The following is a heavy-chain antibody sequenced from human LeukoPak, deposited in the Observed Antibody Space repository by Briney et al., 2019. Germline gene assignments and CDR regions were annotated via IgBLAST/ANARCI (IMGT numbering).Heavy chain of an antibody. CDR1: GGSISSYY. D-gene: IGHD3-9*01. V-gene: IGHV4-4*07. Sequence: SETLSLTCTVAGGSISSYYWSWIRQPARKGLEWIGRIYTSGSTNYNPSLKRRVTMSVDTSKNQFSLKLSSVTAADTAVYYCARDTGYDILTGYSYYFDYWGQGTLVTVSS. J-gene: IGHJ4*02. CDR2: IYTSGST. CDR3: ARDTGYDILTGYSYYFDY.